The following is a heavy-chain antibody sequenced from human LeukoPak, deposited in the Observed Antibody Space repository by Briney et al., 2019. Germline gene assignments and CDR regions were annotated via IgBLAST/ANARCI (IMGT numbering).Heavy chain of an antibody. J-gene: IGHJ4*02. CDR1: GFTFSSYA. Sequence: GGSLRLSCAASGFTFSSYAMSWVRQAPGKGLEWVSGISGSGGSTYYADSVKGRFTVSRDNSKNTLYLQMSSLRAEDTAVYYCAIDTSDDYADYWGQGTLVTVSS. CDR2: ISGSGGST. CDR3: AIDTSDDYADY. V-gene: IGHV3-23*01.